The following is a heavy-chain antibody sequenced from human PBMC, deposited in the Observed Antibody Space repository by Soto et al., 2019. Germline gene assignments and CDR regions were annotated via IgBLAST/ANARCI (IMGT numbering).Heavy chain of an antibody. CDR1: RGTFSSYS. CDR3: ARPFQSWPGGWYFDL. J-gene: IGHJ2*01. CDR2: IIPISGTA. Sequence: QVQLVQSGAEVKTPGSSVMVSCKASRGTFSSYSINWVRQAPGQGLEWMGGIIPISGTANYTQKFQGRVTLTADESTSTAHVELSSLRNEDTAVYYCARPFQSWPGGWYFDLWGRGTLVTVSS. D-gene: IGHD3-16*01. V-gene: IGHV1-69*01.